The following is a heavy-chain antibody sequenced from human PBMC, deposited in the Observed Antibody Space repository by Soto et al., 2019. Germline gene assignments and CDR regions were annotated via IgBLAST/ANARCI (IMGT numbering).Heavy chain of an antibody. CDR3: AKGRYCSSTSCYRRYYYGMDV. Sequence: EVQLLESGGGLVQPGGSLRLSCAASGFTFSSYAMSWVRQAPGKGLEWVSAISGSGGSTYYADSVKGRFTISRDNSKNTLYLQMNGLRAEDTAVYYCAKGRYCSSTSCYRRYYYGMDVWGQGTTVTVSS. J-gene: IGHJ6*02. V-gene: IGHV3-23*01. CDR2: ISGSGGST. D-gene: IGHD2-2*01. CDR1: GFTFSSYA.